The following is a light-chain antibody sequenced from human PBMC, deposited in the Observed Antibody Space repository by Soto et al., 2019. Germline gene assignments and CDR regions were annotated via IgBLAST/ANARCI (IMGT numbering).Light chain of an antibody. V-gene: IGKV1-39*01. Sequence: DIQMTQSPTSLSASLGDRVTVTCRASQSISTYLNWYQQKPGKAPKLLIYAASTLQSGVPSRFSGSGSGTDFTLTISSLQPEDFATYYCQQSYSLVSITFGQGTRLEI. J-gene: IGKJ5*01. CDR1: QSISTY. CDR2: AAS. CDR3: QQSYSLVSIT.